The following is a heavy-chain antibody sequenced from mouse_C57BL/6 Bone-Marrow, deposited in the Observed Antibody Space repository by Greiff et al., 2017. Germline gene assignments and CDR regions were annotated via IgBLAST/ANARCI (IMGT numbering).Heavy chain of an antibody. CDR2: IHPNSGST. Sequence: LQQPGAELVKPGASVKLSCKASGYTFTSYWMHWVKQRPGQGLEWIGMIHPNSGSTNYNEKFKSKATLTVDKSSSTAYMQLSSLPAEDSAVYYCAKRIYSNYVLYAMDYWGQGTSVTVSS. CDR3: AKRIYSNYVLYAMDY. J-gene: IGHJ4*01. D-gene: IGHD2-5*01. CDR1: GYTFTSYW. V-gene: IGHV1-64*01.